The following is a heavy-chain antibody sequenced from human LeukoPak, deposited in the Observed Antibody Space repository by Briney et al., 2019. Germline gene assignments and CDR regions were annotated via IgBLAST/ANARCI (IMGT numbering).Heavy chain of an antibody. CDR2: IYSGGST. CDR1: GFTVSSNY. D-gene: IGHD1-1*01. CDR3: AKDTMAGTTPFDY. J-gene: IGHJ4*02. Sequence: GGSLRLSCAASGFTVSSNYMSWVRQAPGKGLEWVSVIYSGGSTYYADSVKGRFTISRDNSKNTLYLQMNSLRAEDTAVYYCAKDTMAGTTPFDYWGQGTLVTVSS. V-gene: IGHV3-53*01.